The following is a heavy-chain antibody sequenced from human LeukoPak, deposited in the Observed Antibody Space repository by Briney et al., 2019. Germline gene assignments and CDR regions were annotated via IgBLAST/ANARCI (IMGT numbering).Heavy chain of an antibody. D-gene: IGHD2-2*01. Sequence: SETLSLTCTVSGGSISSGDYYWSWIRQPPGKGLEWIGYIYYSGSTYYNPSLKSRVTISVDTSKNQFSLKLSSVTAADTAVYYCARGRVVPAAMGFDYWGQGTLVTVSS. J-gene: IGHJ4*02. V-gene: IGHV4-30-4*02. CDR1: GGSISSGDYY. CDR2: IYYSGST. CDR3: ARGRVVPAAMGFDY.